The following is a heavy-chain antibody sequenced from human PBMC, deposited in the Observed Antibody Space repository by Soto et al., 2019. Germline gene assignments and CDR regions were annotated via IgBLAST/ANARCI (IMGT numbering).Heavy chain of an antibody. Sequence: HFETLSLTCTVSGGSIISGGYYWILIRQHPGKGLEWIGYIYYSGSTYYNPSLKSRVTISVDTSKNQFSLKLSSVTAADTAVYYCATIRGYSGHGGFDYWGQGTLVTVSS. CDR3: ATIRGYSGHGGFDY. CDR1: GGSIISGGYY. D-gene: IGHD5-12*01. V-gene: IGHV4-31*03. J-gene: IGHJ4*02. CDR2: IYYSGST.